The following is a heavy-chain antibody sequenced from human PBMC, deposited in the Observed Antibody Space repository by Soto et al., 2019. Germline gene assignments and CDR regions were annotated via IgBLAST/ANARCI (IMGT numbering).Heavy chain of an antibody. CDR1: GGSVSSGSYY. Sequence: SETLSLTCTVSGGSVSSGSYYWSWIRQPPGKGLEWIGYIYYSGSTNYNPSLKSRVTISVDTSKNQFSLKLSSVTAADTAVYYCPREHATGFGGAWFDPWGQGTLVTVSS. CDR3: PREHATGFGGAWFDP. D-gene: IGHD3-9*01. V-gene: IGHV4-61*01. J-gene: IGHJ5*02. CDR2: IYYSGST.